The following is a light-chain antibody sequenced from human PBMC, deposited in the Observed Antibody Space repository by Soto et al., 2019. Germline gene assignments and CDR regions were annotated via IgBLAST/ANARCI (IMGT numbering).Light chain of an antibody. CDR1: QIISSS. Sequence: DIVLTHSPDTLSFSPGEIATLSFRAIQIISSSRLAWYRQKPGQAPRLLIYGASTRATGIPARFSGSGSGTEFTLTISSLQSEDFAVYYCQQYNNWPPLTFGPGTKVDIK. V-gene: IGKV3-15*01. CDR3: QQYNNWPPLT. J-gene: IGKJ3*01. CDR2: GAS.